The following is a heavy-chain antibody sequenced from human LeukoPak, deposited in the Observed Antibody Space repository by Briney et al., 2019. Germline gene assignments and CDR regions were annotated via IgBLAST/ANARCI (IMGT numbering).Heavy chain of an antibody. J-gene: IGHJ4*02. CDR3: ARIEVRGQPRCSSGCYFDY. CDR2: IRQDGNEI. D-gene: IGHD6-19*01. Sequence: GGSLRLSCAASGLTLGTFWMGWVRQAPGKGLEWVANIRQDGNEIYSVDSVTGRFTISRDNGKSSLYLQMNSLRAEDTAIYYCARIEVRGQPRCSSGCYFDYWGQGILVTVSS. CDR1: GLTLGTFW. V-gene: IGHV3-7*01.